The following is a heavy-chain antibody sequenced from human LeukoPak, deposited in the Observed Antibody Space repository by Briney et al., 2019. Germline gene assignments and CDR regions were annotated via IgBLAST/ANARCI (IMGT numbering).Heavy chain of an antibody. V-gene: IGHV4-4*02. CDR1: GGSISSSNW. Sequence: SETLSLTCAVSGGSISSSNWWRWVRQPPGKGLEWIGEIYHSGSTKYNPSLKSRVTISVDKSKNQFSLRLNSVTAADTALYYCARNMRYFDWSFWYFDLWGRGTLVTVSS. CDR2: IYHSGST. D-gene: IGHD3-9*01. J-gene: IGHJ2*01. CDR3: ARNMRYFDWSFWYFDL.